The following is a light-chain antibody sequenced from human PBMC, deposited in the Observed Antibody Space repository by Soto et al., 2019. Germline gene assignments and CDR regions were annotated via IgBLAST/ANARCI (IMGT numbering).Light chain of an antibody. CDR2: DNN. CDR1: SSNIGNDY. J-gene: IGLJ1*01. CDR3: GRWDSRLSTYV. Sequence: QSVLTQPPSVSAAPGQQVTISCSRSSSNIGNDYVSWYQQLPGTAPKLLIYDNNKRAAGIPDRFSGSESGTSATLGITGLQTGDEADYYFGRWDSRLSTYVFGTGTKVTVL. V-gene: IGLV1-51*01.